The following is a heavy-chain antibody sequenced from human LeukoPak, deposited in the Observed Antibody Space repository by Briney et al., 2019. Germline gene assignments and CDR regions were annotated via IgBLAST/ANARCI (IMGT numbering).Heavy chain of an antibody. J-gene: IGHJ4*02. CDR1: GGSFSGYY. CDR3: ARDPSFVEGYFDY. D-gene: IGHD2-15*01. Sequence: SETLSLTCAVYGGSFSGYYWSWIRQPPGKGLEWIGEINHSGSTNYNPSLKSRVTISVDTSKNQFSLKLSSVTAADTAVYYCARDPSFVEGYFDYWGQGILVTVSS. CDR2: INHSGST. V-gene: IGHV4-34*01.